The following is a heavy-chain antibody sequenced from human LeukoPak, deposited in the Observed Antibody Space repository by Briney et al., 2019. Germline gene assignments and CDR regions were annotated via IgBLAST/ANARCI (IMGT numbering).Heavy chain of an antibody. Sequence: TGGSLRLSCAASGFTFSSYEMNWVRQAPGKGLEWVSYISGSGSTIYYADSVKGRFTLSRDNAKNSLYLQMNSLRAEDTAVYYCARGHDIVATISHFDYWGQGTLVTVSS. J-gene: IGHJ4*02. D-gene: IGHD5-12*01. CDR1: GFTFSSYE. CDR3: ARGHDIVATISHFDY. CDR2: ISGSGSTI. V-gene: IGHV3-48*03.